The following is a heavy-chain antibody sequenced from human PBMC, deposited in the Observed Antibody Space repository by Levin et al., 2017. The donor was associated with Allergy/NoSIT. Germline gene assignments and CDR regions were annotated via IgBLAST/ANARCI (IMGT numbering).Heavy chain of an antibody. V-gene: IGHV3-23*01. CDR3: AKDLLTIFGVDFDY. CDR2: ISGSGGST. CDR1: GFTFSSYA. J-gene: IGHJ4*02. D-gene: IGHD3-3*01. Sequence: GESLKISCAASGFTFSSYAMSWVRQAPGKGLEWVSAISGSGGSTYYADSVKGRFTISRDNSKNTLYLQMNSLRAEDTAVYYCAKDLLTIFGVDFDYWGQGTLVTVSS.